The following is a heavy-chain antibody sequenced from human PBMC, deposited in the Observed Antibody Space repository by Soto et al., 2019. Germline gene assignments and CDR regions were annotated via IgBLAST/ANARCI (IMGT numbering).Heavy chain of an antibody. V-gene: IGHV3-21*01. CDR1: GFTFSSYS. D-gene: IGHD5-18*01. CDR3: ARGSRGYNYASAPFFDY. CDR2: ISSSSSYI. Sequence: EVQLVESGGGLVKPGGSLRLSCAASGFTFSSYSMNWVRQAPGKGLEWVSSISSSSSYIYYADSVKGRFTISRDNAKNSLYLQMNSLRAEDTAVYFCARGSRGYNYASAPFFDYWGQGNRVIVSS. J-gene: IGHJ4*01.